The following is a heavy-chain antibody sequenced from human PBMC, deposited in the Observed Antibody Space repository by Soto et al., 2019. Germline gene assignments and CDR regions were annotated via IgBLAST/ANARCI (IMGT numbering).Heavy chain of an antibody. CDR2: IYYSGST. V-gene: IGHV4-39*01. CDR3: ARQTYYYALGSYYHLGWFDT. Sequence: SETLSLTCTVSGGSIFSSSYYWGWIRQPPGKGLEWIGSIYYSGSTYQNPSLEGRVTISADTSENQFSLKLSSVTAADTAVYYCARQTYYYALGSYYHLGWFDTWGQGTLVTVSS. CDR1: GGSIFSSSYY. D-gene: IGHD3-10*01. J-gene: IGHJ5*02.